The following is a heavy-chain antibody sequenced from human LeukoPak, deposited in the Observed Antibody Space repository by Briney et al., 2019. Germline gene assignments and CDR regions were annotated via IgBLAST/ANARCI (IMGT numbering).Heavy chain of an antibody. D-gene: IGHD2-15*01. CDR2: ISSSGSTI. J-gene: IGHJ3*02. Sequence: GGSLRLSCAASGFTFSDYYMSWIRQAPGKGLEWVSYISSSGSTIYYADSVKGRFTISRDNAKNSLYLQMNSLRAEDTAVYYCAKRSLGYCSGGSCRDAFDIWGQGTMVTVSS. V-gene: IGHV3-11*04. CDR3: AKRSLGYCSGGSCRDAFDI. CDR1: GFTFSDYY.